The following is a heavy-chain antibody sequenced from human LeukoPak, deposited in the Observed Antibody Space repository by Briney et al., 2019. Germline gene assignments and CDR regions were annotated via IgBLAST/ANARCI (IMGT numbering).Heavy chain of an antibody. CDR1: GGSFSGYY. Sequence: ASETLSLTCAVYGGSFSGYYWSWIRQPPEKGLEWIGEINHSGSTNYNPSLKSRVTISVDTSKNQFSLKLSSVTAADTAVYYCASHHVTYTVVDYFDYWGQGTLVTVSS. CDR2: INHSGST. CDR3: ASHHVTYTVVDYFDY. J-gene: IGHJ4*02. V-gene: IGHV4-34*01. D-gene: IGHD4-23*01.